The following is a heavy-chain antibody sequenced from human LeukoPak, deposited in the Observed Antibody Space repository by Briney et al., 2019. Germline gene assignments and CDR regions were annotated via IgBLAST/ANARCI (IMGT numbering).Heavy chain of an antibody. D-gene: IGHD2-15*01. CDR3: ARDPGYCSGGSCYTWFDP. Sequence: ASVKVSCKASGYTFTGYYMHWVRQAPGQGLEWMGWINPNSGGTNYAQKFQGRVTMTRDTSISTAYMELSRLRSDDTAVYYCARDPGYCSGGSCYTWFDPWGQGTLVTVSS. CDR1: GYTFTGYY. J-gene: IGHJ5*02. V-gene: IGHV1-2*02. CDR2: INPNSGGT.